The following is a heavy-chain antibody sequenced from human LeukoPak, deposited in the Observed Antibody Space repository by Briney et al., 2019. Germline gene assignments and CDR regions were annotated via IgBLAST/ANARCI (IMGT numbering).Heavy chain of an antibody. CDR3: AGGNPGSYFQGDFDY. CDR1: GFTVSGNY. V-gene: IGHV3-33*08. J-gene: IGHJ4*02. Sequence: QTGGSLRLSCAASGFTVSGNYMHWVRQAPGKGLEWVAVIWYDGSNKYYADSVKGRFTISRDNSKNTLYLQMNSLRAEDTAVYYCAGGNPGSYFQGDFDYWGQGTLVTVSS. D-gene: IGHD1-26*01. CDR2: IWYDGSNK.